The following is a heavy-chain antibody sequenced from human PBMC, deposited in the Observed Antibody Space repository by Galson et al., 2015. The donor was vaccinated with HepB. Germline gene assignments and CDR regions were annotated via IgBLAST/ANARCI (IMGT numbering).Heavy chain of an antibody. J-gene: IGHJ6*03. CDR3: ARQLRYCSGTSCLYSYYSSMDV. V-gene: IGHV5-10-1*01. D-gene: IGHD2-2*01. CDR1: GYNFTNYW. CDR2: IDPSDSYT. Sequence: QSGAEVKKPGESLRISCQVSGYNFTNYWITWVRRMPGKGLEWLGRIDPSDSYTSYSPSFQGRVTLSVDKSISTAFLQWSSLKASDTAMYYCARQLRYCSGTSCLYSYYSSMDVWGKGTTVTVSS.